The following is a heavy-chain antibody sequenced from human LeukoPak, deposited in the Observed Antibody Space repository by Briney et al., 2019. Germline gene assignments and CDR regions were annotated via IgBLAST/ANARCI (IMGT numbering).Heavy chain of an antibody. D-gene: IGHD1-26*01. CDR2: ISAYNGDT. CDR3: ARTRISGTLDY. CDR1: DYTFSTYR. V-gene: IGHV1-18*01. Sequence: ASVKVSCKASDYTFSTYRITWVRQAPGQGLEWMGWISAYNGDTNYAQKLQGRVTMTTDTSTNTAYMELRSLRSDDTAVYYCARTRISGTLDYWGQGTLATVSS. J-gene: IGHJ4*02.